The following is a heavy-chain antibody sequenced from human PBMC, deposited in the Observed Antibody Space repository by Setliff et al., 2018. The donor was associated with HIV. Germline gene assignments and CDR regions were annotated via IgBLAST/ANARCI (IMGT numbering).Heavy chain of an antibody. CDR2: IFTSGDT. V-gene: IGHV4-4*08. CDR1: SDSIRFYY. Sequence: SETLSLTCTVSSDSIRFYYWNWIRQPPGKGLEWIGYIFTSGDTNYNPSLRSRVTLSVDTSKDQFSLKLRSLTATDTAIYHCARLDSLMASFDFWGQGAPVTVSS. CDR3: ARLDSLMASFDF. D-gene: IGHD3-9*01. J-gene: IGHJ4*02.